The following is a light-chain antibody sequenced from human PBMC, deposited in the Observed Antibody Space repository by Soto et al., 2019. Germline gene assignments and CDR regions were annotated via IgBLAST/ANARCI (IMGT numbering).Light chain of an antibody. V-gene: IGLV8-61*01. J-gene: IGLJ2*01. CDR1: SGSVSTTYY. CDR2: STN. CDR3: MLYMGGGLVV. Sequence: QTVVTQEPSFSVSPGGTVTLTCGLTSGSVSTTYYPSWYQQTPGQAPRTLIYSTNIRSSRVPDRFSGSILGNKAALAITGAQADDESDYHCMLYMGGGLVVFGGGTQLTVL.